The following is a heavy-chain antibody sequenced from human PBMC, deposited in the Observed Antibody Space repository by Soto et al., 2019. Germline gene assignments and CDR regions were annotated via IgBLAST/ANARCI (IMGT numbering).Heavy chain of an antibody. Sequence: EVQLVQTGGGLIKPGGSLSLSCAASGLSVSDKYMSWVRQAPGKGLEWVSLTYTGGNSYFADFVKGRFIVSRDISKNTLFLHMNSLCAEDAAVYYCAREGYAYGLEFWGQGSLVTVSS. CDR3: AREGYAYGLEF. CDR2: TYTGGNS. J-gene: IGHJ1*01. D-gene: IGHD3-10*01. V-gene: IGHV3-53*02. CDR1: GLSVSDKY.